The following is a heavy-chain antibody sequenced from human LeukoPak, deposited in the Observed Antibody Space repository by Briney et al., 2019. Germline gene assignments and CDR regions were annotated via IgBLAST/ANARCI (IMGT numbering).Heavy chain of an antibody. CDR3: AKVAGGGYFDL. CDR1: GFTFDDYA. J-gene: IGHJ2*01. Sequence: SGGFLRLSCAASGFTFDDYAMHWVRQAPGKGLEWVSGITWRSDRIGYADSVQGRFTISRDDAKKSLYLQMNSLRTDDTALYYCAKVAGGGYFDLWGRGTLVTVSS. V-gene: IGHV3-9*01. CDR2: ITWRSDRI. D-gene: IGHD3-16*01.